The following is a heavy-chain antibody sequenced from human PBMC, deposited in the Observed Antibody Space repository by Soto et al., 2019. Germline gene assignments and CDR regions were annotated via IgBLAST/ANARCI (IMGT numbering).Heavy chain of an antibody. CDR1: GLPFSSHA. Sequence: EVQLLESGGGLVQPGGSLRLSCAASGLPFSSHAMSWVRQAPGKGLEWVSSIRISGGNTYYADSVRGRFTISRDNSKNTLYLHMNSLTAEYTAIYYCANEIRPNDYWGQGTLVTVSS. D-gene: IGHD4-17*01. J-gene: IGHJ4*02. CDR2: IRISGGNT. CDR3: ANEIRPNDY. V-gene: IGHV3-23*01.